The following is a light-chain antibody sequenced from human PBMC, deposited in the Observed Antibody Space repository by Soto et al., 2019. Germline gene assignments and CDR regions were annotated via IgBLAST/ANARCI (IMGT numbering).Light chain of an antibody. V-gene: IGKV3-15*01. J-gene: IGKJ2*01. CDR2: GTS. Sequence: EIVMTQSPATLSVSPGERATLSCRASQSVSSNLAWYQQKPGQAPRLLIYGTSTRATGVPARFSGSGSGTEFTLTISSLQSGDFAVYYCQQYNNWFTFGQGTKLEI. CDR3: QQYNNWFT. CDR1: QSVSSN.